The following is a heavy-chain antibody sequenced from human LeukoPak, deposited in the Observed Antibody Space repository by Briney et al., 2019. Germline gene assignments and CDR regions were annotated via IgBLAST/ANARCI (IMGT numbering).Heavy chain of an antibody. CDR1: GYTYTKSW. CDR2: IYPVDSET. J-gene: IGHJ4*02. D-gene: IGHD2-2*02. V-gene: IGHV5-51*01. Sequence: GESLKTSCKGSGYTYTKSWIAWVRQMPWKGLELMGIIYPVDSETRYSPSFQGQVTISVDKSISTAYLQWSSLKASDTAMYYCARQGCTTTSCHTIDYWGQGTLVTVSS. CDR3: ARQGCTTTSCHTIDY.